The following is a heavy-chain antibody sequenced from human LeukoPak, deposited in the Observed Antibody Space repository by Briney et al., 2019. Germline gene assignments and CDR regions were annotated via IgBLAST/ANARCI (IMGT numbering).Heavy chain of an antibody. CDR1: GFTFSNYG. V-gene: IGHV3-30*03. CDR3: VGELLPYYGMDV. J-gene: IGHJ6*02. CDR2: ISYDGSNK. Sequence: GGSLRLSCAASGFTFSNYGMHWVRQAPGKGLEWVAVISYDGSNKYYADSVKGRFTISRDNSKNTLYLQMNSLRAEDTAVYYSVGELLPYYGMDVWGQGTTVTVSS. D-gene: IGHD3-10*01.